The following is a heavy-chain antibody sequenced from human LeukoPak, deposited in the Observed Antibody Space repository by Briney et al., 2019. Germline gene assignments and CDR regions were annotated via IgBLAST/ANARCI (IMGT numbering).Heavy chain of an antibody. J-gene: IGHJ4*02. D-gene: IGHD3-10*01. CDR3: ARGGIRFIDY. CDR1: GFTFSSYW. Sequence: GGSLRLSCSASGFTFSSYWMYWVRQAPGKGLVWVSRINSDGSSTNYADSVKGRFTISRDDAKNTLYLQMSSLRAEDTAVYYCARGGIRFIDYWGQGTLVTVSS. CDR2: INSDGSST. V-gene: IGHV3-74*01.